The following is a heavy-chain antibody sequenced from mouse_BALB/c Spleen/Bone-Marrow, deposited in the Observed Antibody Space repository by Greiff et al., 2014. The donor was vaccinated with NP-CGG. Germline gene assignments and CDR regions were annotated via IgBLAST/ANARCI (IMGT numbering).Heavy chain of an antibody. CDR1: GFNIKDTY. Sequence: VQLQQPGAELVKPGASVKLSCTASGFNIKDTYMHWVKQRPEQGLEWIGRIDPANGNTKYDPKFQGKATITADTSSNTAYLQLSSLTSEGTAVYYCARWEYYAMDYWGQGTSITVSS. CDR2: IDPANGNT. V-gene: IGHV14-3*02. CDR3: ARWEYYAMDY. J-gene: IGHJ4*01. D-gene: IGHD4-1*01.